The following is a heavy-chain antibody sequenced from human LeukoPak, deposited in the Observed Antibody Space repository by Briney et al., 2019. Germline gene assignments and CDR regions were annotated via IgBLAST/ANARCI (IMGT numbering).Heavy chain of an antibody. V-gene: IGHV1-2*02. CDR2: INLNSGGT. J-gene: IGHJ4*02. CDR3: ARVSTTADFDY. D-gene: IGHD4-17*01. Sequence: ASVKVSCKASGYTFTGYYMHWVRQAPGQGLEWMGWINLNSGGTNYAQKFQGRVTMTRDTSISTAYMELSRLRSDDTAVYYCARVSTTADFDYWGQGTLVTVSS. CDR1: GYTFTGYY.